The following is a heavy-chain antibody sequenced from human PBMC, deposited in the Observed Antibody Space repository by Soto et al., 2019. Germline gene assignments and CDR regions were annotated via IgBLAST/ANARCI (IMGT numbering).Heavy chain of an antibody. CDR3: ARDDIAAAGTLDY. V-gene: IGHV3-7*01. CDR2: IKQDGSEK. Sequence: EVQLVESGGGLVQPGGSLRLSCAASGFTFSSYWMSWVRQAPGKGLEWVANIKQDGSEKYYVDSVKGRFTISRDNAKNSLYLQMNSLRAEDTAVDYCARDDIAAAGTLDYWGQGTLVTVSS. CDR1: GFTFSSYW. D-gene: IGHD6-13*01. J-gene: IGHJ4*02.